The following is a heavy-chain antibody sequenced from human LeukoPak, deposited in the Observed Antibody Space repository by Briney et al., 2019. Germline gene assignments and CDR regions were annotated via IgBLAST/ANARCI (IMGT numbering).Heavy chain of an antibody. CDR1: GFTFSSYA. J-gene: IGHJ6*03. CDR3: ARGGYWSGYYGTRTKNYYYYYMDV. D-gene: IGHD3-3*01. Sequence: GGSLRLSCAASGFTFSSYAMSWVRQAPGKGLEWVSAISGSGGSTYYADSVKGRFTISRDNAKNSLYLQMNSLRAEDTALYYCARGGYWSGYYGTRTKNYYYYYMDVWGKGTTVTVSS. CDR2: ISGSGGST. V-gene: IGHV3-23*01.